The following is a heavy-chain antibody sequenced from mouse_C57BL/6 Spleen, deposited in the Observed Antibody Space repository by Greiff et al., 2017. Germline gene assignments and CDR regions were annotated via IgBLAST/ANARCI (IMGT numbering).Heavy chain of an antibody. CDR1: GYTFTDYE. CDR2: IDPETGGT. D-gene: IGHD1-1*01. J-gene: IGHJ2*01. V-gene: IGHV1-15*01. Sequence: QVQLKQSGAELVRPGASVTLSCKASGYTFTDYEMHWVKQTPVHGLEWIGAIDPETGGTAYNQKFKGKAILTADKSSSTAYMELRSLTSEDSAVYYCTNYYGSLHFDYWGQGTTLTVSS. CDR3: TNYYGSLHFDY.